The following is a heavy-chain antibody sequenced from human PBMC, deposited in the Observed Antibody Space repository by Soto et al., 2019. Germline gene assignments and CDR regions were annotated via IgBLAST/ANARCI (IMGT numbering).Heavy chain of an antibody. D-gene: IGHD2-15*01. Sequence: GGSLRLSCAASGFSVSSNYMNWVRQAPGKGLEWVSIIHNGGETYYADSVKCRFTVSRDNSKNTVFLQMNSLRVEDTAVYYCARDSWSQYWGQGTLVTVSS. CDR1: GFSVSSNY. J-gene: IGHJ1*01. CDR2: IHNGGET. V-gene: IGHV3-66*01. CDR3: ARDSWSQY.